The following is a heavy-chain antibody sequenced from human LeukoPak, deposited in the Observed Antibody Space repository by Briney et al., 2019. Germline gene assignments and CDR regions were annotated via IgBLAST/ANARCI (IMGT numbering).Heavy chain of an antibody. V-gene: IGHV7-4-1*02. J-gene: IGHJ4*02. CDR2: INTNTGNP. Sequence: GASVKVSCKASGYTFTSYAMNWVRQAPGQGLEWMGWINTNTGNPTYAQGFTGRFVFSLDTSVSTAYLQISSLKAEDTAVYYCARPETWGGYSSSWYPYWGQGTLVTVSS. D-gene: IGHD6-13*01. CDR1: GYTFTSYA. CDR3: ARPETWGGYSSSWYPY.